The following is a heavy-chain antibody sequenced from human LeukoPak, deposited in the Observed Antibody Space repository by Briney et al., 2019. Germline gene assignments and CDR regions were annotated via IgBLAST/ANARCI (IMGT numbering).Heavy chain of an antibody. J-gene: IGHJ4*02. V-gene: IGHV3-43*02. CDR3: AKDRKNGYSLDY. Sequence: GGSLRLSXAASGFTFDDYAMHWVRQAPGKGLEWVSLISGDGGSTYYADSVKGRFTISRDNSKNSLYLQMNSLRTEDTALYYCAKDRKNGYSLDYWGQGTLVTVSS. D-gene: IGHD5-24*01. CDR1: GFTFDDYA. CDR2: ISGDGGST.